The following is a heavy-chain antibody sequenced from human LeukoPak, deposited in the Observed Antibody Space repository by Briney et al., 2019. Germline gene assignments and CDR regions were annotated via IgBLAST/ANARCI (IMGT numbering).Heavy chain of an antibody. V-gene: IGHV3-30*18. Sequence: GGSLRLSCAASGFTFSSYGMHWVRQAPGKGLEWGAVISYDGSNKYYADSVKGRFTISRDNSKNTLYLQMNSLRAEDTAVYYCAKGNGGDRYYYYGMDVWGQGTTVTVSS. J-gene: IGHJ6*02. D-gene: IGHD2-21*02. CDR3: AKGNGGDRYYYYGMDV. CDR2: ISYDGSNK. CDR1: GFTFSSYG.